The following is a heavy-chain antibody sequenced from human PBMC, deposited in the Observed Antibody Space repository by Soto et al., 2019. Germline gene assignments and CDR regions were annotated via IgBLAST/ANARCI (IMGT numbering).Heavy chain of an antibody. CDR2: ISSSGSTI. J-gene: IGHJ3*02. Sequence: QVQLVESGGGLVKPGGSLRLSCAASGFTFSDYYMSWIRQAPGKGLEWVSYISSSGSTIYYADSVKGRFTISRDNAKNSLYLQMNSLRAEDTAVYYCARDLSGPNYSSSSERRHAFDIWGQGTMVTVSS. D-gene: IGHD6-6*01. V-gene: IGHV3-11*01. CDR1: GFTFSDYY. CDR3: ARDLSGPNYSSSSERRHAFDI.